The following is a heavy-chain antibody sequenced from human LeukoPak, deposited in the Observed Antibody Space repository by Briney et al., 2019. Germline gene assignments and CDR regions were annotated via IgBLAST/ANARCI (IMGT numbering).Heavy chain of an antibody. CDR2: ISGSGGST. Sequence: GSLRLSCAASGFTFSSYAMSWVRQAPGKGLEWVSAISGSGGSTYYADSVKGRFTISRDNSKNTLYLQMNSLRAEDTAVYYCATYYYYDSSGYHAFDIWGQGTMVTVSS. CDR1: GFTFSSYA. V-gene: IGHV3-23*01. D-gene: IGHD3-22*01. CDR3: ATYYYYDSSGYHAFDI. J-gene: IGHJ3*02.